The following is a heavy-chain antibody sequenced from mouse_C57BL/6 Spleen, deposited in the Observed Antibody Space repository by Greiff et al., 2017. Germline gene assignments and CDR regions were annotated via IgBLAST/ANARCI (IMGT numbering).Heavy chain of an antibody. D-gene: IGHD1-1*01. J-gene: IGHJ2*01. CDR3: ARWYYGSSYYFDY. Sequence: QVQLQQSGAELVMPGASVKLSCKASGYTFTSYWMHWVKQRPGQGLEWIGEIDPSDSYTNYNQKFKGKSTLTVDKSSSTAYMQLSSLTSEDSAVYYCARWYYGSSYYFDYWGQGTTLTVSS. V-gene: IGHV1-69*01. CDR1: GYTFTSYW. CDR2: IDPSDSYT.